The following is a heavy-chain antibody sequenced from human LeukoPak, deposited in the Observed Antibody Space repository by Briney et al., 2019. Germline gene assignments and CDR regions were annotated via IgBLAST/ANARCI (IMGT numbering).Heavy chain of an antibody. J-gene: IGHJ4*02. D-gene: IGHD2-21*01. V-gene: IGHV3-23*01. CDR3: AKAPVTSCRGAYCYPFDS. Sequence: GSLRLSCAASGFTFSSYAMSWVRQAPGKGLEWVSDINGSGGSTYYADSVKGRFTISRDNSKNTLYLQMNSLRAEDAAVYFCAKAPVTSCRGAYCYPFDSWGQGTLVTASS. CDR1: GFTFSSYA. CDR2: INGSGGST.